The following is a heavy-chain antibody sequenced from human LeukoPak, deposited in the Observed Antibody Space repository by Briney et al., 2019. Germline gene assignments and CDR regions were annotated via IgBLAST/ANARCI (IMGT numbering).Heavy chain of an antibody. CDR1: GGSFSGYY. V-gene: IGHV4-34*01. D-gene: IGHD5-12*01. Sequence: PSETLSLTCAVYGGSFSGYYWSWIRQPPGKGLEWIGEISHSGSTNYNPSLKSRVTISVDTSKNQFSLKLSSVTAADTAVYYCAAEAVATRCGFGYWGQGTLVTVSS. CDR3: AAEAVATRCGFGY. J-gene: IGHJ4*02. CDR2: ISHSGST.